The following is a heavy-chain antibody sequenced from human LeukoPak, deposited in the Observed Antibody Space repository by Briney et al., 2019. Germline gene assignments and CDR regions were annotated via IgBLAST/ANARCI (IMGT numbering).Heavy chain of an antibody. V-gene: IGHV1-18*01. CDR2: ISTYSGNT. Sequence: GASVKVSCKSSGYTFTSYGISWVRQAPGQGLEWMGWISTYSGNTNYAQKLQDRVTMTTDTSTSTAYMDLRSLRSEDTAVYYCARARSGSGSSLLYYFDYWGQGTLVTVSS. CDR3: ARARSGSGSSLLYYFDY. D-gene: IGHD3-10*01. J-gene: IGHJ4*02. CDR1: GYTFTSYG.